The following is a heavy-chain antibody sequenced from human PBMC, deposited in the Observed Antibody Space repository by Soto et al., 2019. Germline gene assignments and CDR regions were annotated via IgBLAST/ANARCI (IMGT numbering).Heavy chain of an antibody. Sequence: PGGSLRLSCAASGFTFSSYGMHWVRQAPGKGLEWVAVISYDGSNKYYADSVKGRFTISRDNSKNTLYLQMNSLRAEDTAVYYCAKGGAAAGTGGYGMDVWGQGTTVTVSS. J-gene: IGHJ6*02. D-gene: IGHD6-13*01. CDR1: GFTFSSYG. V-gene: IGHV3-30*18. CDR2: ISYDGSNK. CDR3: AKGGAAAGTGGYGMDV.